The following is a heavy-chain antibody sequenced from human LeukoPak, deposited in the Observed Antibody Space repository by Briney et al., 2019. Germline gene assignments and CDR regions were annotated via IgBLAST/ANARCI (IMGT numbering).Heavy chain of an antibody. V-gene: IGHV3-74*01. CDR2: INSDGSST. Sequence: VGSVRFSCAASGFTFSRYLGHWVLQDQEKGLVWVSRINSDGSSTSYADSVKGRFTISRDNAKNTLYLQMNSLRAEDTAVYYCARDRGYYSAFDTWGQGTMVTVSS. J-gene: IGHJ3*02. CDR1: GFTFSRYL. D-gene: IGHD2-15*01. CDR3: ARDRGYYSAFDT.